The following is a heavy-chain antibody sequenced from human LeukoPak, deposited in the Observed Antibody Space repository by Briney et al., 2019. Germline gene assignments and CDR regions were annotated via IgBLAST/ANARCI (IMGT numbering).Heavy chain of an antibody. D-gene: IGHD4-17*01. V-gene: IGHV3-7*03. CDR1: GFTFSSYW. Sequence: GGSLRLSCAASGFTFSSYWMSWVRQAPGKGLEWVANIKQDGSEKYYVDSVKGRFTISRDNAKNSLYLQMNSLRAEDTAVHYCARATYGDYTKYFFYMDVWGKGTTVTVSS. J-gene: IGHJ6*03. CDR2: IKQDGSEK. CDR3: ARATYGDYTKYFFYMDV.